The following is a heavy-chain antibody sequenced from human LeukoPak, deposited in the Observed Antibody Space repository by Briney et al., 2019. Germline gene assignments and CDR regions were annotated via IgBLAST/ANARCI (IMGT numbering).Heavy chain of an antibody. CDR3: ARAGADKNSGYFLDY. CDR2: IHYSGST. J-gene: IGHJ4*02. D-gene: IGHD1-26*01. Sequence: PSETLSLTCTVSGDSISSGDHYWSWIRQPPGKGLEWIGYIHYSGSTYYNPSLKSRLIMSVDMSKNQFSLSLNSLTAADSAVYYCARAGADKNSGYFLDYWGKGPRVTVSS. V-gene: IGHV4-30-4*01. CDR1: GDSISSGDHY.